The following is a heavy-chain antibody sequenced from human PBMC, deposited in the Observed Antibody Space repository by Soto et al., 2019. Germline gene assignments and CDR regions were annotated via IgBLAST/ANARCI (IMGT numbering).Heavy chain of an antibody. CDR2: INHSGST. CDR1: GGSFSGYY. V-gene: IGHV4-34*01. Sequence: LSLTCAVYGGSFSGYYWSWIRQPPGKGLEWIGEINHSGSTNYNPSLKSRVTISVDTSKNQFSLKLSSVTAADTAVYYCARGITIAYYYYYYGMDVWGQGTTVTVSS. CDR3: ARGITIAYYYYYYGMDV. D-gene: IGHD3-3*01. J-gene: IGHJ6*02.